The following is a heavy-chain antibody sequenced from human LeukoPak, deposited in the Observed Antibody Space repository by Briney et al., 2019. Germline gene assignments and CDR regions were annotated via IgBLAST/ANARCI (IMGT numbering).Heavy chain of an antibody. CDR2: LYPGYSET. D-gene: IGHD3-9*01. V-gene: IGHV5-51*01. Sequence: GESLKISCKASGYSFSGYWIGWVRQMPGKGLEWMAILYPGYSETRYSPSFQGQVTVSADESISTAYLQWSSLKASDTAMYYCVGSTGFPYYFDYWGQGTLVTVSS. J-gene: IGHJ4*02. CDR3: VGSTGFPYYFDY. CDR1: GYSFSGYW.